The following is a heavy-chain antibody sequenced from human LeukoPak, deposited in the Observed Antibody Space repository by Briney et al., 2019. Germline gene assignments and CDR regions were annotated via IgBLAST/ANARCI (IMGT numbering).Heavy chain of an antibody. CDR1: GFAFSTFA. Sequence: GGSLRLSCAASGFAFSTFAMSWARQAPGKGLECVSTIDLHGATTYSADSVRGRFTISRDNAKNSLYLQMNSLRPDDTAIYYCAKDQGQAVVPRRFDYWGQGTLVTVSS. J-gene: IGHJ4*02. CDR2: IDLHGATT. CDR3: AKDQGQAVVPRRFDY. D-gene: IGHD2-2*01. V-gene: IGHV3-23*01.